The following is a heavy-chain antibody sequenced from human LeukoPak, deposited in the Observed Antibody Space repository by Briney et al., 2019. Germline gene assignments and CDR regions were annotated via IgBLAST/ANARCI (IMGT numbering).Heavy chain of an antibody. Sequence: PGGSLRLSCAASGFTFSNAWIHWVRQAPGKGLEWVGRIKSKSDGGTTDYAAPVKGRFTISRDDSKNTLYLQMNSLKTEDTAVYYCTTALVRGFNAFDIWGQGTMVTVSS. D-gene: IGHD3-10*01. J-gene: IGHJ3*02. V-gene: IGHV3-15*01. CDR3: TTALVRGFNAFDI. CDR2: IKSKSDGGTT. CDR1: GFTFSNAW.